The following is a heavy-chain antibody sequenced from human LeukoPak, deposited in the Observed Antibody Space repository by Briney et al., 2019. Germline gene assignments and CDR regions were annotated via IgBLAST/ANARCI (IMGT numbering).Heavy chain of an antibody. Sequence: PSETLSLTCTVSGGSISSYYCSWIRQPPGKGLEWIGEINHSGSTNYNPSLKSRVTISVDTSKNQFSLKLSSVTAADTAVYYCARARITIFGVASFDYWGQGTLVTVSS. D-gene: IGHD3-3*01. J-gene: IGHJ4*02. V-gene: IGHV4-34*01. CDR2: INHSGST. CDR3: ARARITIFGVASFDY. CDR1: GGSISSYY.